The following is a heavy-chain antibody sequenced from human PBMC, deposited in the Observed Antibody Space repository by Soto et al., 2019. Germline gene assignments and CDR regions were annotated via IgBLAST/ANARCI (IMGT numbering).Heavy chain of an antibody. D-gene: IGHD1-26*01. V-gene: IGHV3-30*03. CDR1: GFTFSNYG. CDR3: ARGDRGAFDL. Sequence: PGGSLRLSCAASGFTFSNYGMHWFRQAPGKGLEWVAVISYDGNNKYYADSVKGRFTISRDNSKNTLYLQMNSLRAEDTAVYYCARGDRGAFDLWGQGTVVTVSS. J-gene: IGHJ3*01. CDR2: ISYDGNNK.